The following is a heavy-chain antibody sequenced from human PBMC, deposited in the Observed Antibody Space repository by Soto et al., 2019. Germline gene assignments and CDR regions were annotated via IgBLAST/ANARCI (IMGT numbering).Heavy chain of an antibody. CDR3: ARDRGAVAGTRYYYGMDV. CDR2: IWYDGTNK. J-gene: IGHJ6*02. D-gene: IGHD6-13*01. V-gene: IGHV3-33*01. CDR1: GFTFSSYG. Sequence: QVQLVESGGGVVQPGRSLRLSCAASGFTFSSYGMHWVRQAPGKGLEWVAVIWYDGTNKYYADSVKGRFTISRDNSKNTLYLQMNSLRAEDTAVYYCARDRGAVAGTRYYYGMDVWCQGTTVTVSS.